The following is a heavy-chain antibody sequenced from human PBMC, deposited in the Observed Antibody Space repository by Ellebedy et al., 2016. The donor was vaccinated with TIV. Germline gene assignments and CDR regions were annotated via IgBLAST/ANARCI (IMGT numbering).Heavy chain of an antibody. CDR2: INPNSGAT. D-gene: IGHD2-15*01. Sequence: ASVKVSCKASGYTFTSYYIHWVRQAPGQGLEWVGWINPNSGATNCAQKFQGWVTMTRDTSISTAYIELSRLRSDDTAVYYCARDAGADVVVVAAAREVAFDIWGQGTMVSVSS. J-gene: IGHJ3*02. CDR3: ARDAGADVVVVAAAREVAFDI. CDR1: GYTFTSYY. V-gene: IGHV1-2*04.